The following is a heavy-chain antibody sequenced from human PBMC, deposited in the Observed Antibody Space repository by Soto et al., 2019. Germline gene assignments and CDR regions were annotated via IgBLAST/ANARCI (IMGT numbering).Heavy chain of an antibody. CDR3: AKGCRAMVRGVLGYYYYGMDF. Sequence: GGSLRLSCAASGFTFSSYAMSWVRQAPGKGLEWVSAISGSGGSTYYADSVKGRFTISRDNSKNTLYLQMNSLRAEDTAVYYCAKGCRAMVRGVLGYYYYGMDFWGHGTTVTVSS. J-gene: IGHJ6*02. D-gene: IGHD3-10*01. V-gene: IGHV3-23*01. CDR1: GFTFSSYA. CDR2: ISGSGGST.